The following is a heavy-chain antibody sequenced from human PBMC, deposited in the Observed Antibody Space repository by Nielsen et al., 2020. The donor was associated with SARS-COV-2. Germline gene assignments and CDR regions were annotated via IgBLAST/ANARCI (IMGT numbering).Heavy chain of an antibody. CDR1: GGSISSGSHY. CDR3: ARGTDSGLY. J-gene: IGHJ4*02. Sequence: GSLRLSCIVSGGSISSGSHYWSWIRQPPGKGLEWIGYIFYRGNTNYNPSLKSRVTISVDTSKNQFSLKVNSVTAADTAVYYCARGTDSGLYWGQGTLVTVSS. D-gene: IGHD3-10*01. CDR2: IFYRGNT. V-gene: IGHV4-61*01.